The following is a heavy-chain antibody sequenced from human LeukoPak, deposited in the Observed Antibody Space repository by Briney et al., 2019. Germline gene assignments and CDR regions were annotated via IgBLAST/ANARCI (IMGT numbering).Heavy chain of an antibody. Sequence: GGSLRLSCAASGFRFTNYWISWVRQAPGKGLEWVANVKEDGTTKQYVDSAKGRFTISRDNAKNSLYLQMDSLRAEDTAVYYCVSQEVVPHWGQGTLVSVSS. D-gene: IGHD2-15*01. CDR2: VKEDGTTK. CDR1: GFRFTNYW. J-gene: IGHJ4*02. V-gene: IGHV3-7*01. CDR3: VSQEVVPH.